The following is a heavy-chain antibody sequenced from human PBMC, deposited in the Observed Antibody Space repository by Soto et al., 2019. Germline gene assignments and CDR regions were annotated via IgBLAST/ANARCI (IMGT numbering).Heavy chain of an antibody. CDR3: ARDPGAASFDF. CDR1: GYTFTNYG. D-gene: IGHD2-15*01. CDR2: INTSNDNK. Sequence: ASVKVSCKASGYTFTNYGISWVRQAPGEGLEWVGWINTSNDNKLYAQKLQGRLTLTTDTSTSTAYMDLTTLRSDDTAVYFCARDPGAASFDFWAQGTMVTVSS. V-gene: IGHV1-18*01. J-gene: IGHJ4*02.